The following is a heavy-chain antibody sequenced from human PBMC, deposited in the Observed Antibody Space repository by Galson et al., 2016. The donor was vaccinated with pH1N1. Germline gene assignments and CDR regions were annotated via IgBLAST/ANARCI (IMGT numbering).Heavy chain of an antibody. J-gene: IGHJ5*02. CDR1: GFTLSCCA. V-gene: IGHV3-30*04. Sequence: SLRLSCAASGFTLSCCAMHWVRQAPGKGLECVALISKDGNNVYYADSVKGRFTISRDSSNNTLYLQMNSLRVEDTATYYCVKGDSSGYDYLNKFDPWGQGTVVTVSS. CDR3: VKGDSSGYDYLNKFDP. D-gene: IGHD3-22*01. CDR2: ISKDGNNV.